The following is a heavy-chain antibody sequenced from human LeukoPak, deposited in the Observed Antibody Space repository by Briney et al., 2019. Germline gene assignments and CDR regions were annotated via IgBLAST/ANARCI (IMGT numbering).Heavy chain of an antibody. V-gene: IGHV4-34*01. D-gene: IGHD2-15*01. CDR1: GFTFSSYG. CDR2: INRGGST. J-gene: IGHJ4*02. Sequence: GSLRLSCAASGFTFSSYGMSWVRQPPGKGLEWIGEINRGGSTNYNPSLKSRVSMSVDTSKNHFSLKLSSVTAADTAVYYCAKARYCSGGSCFPQLTPDYWGQGTLVTVSS. CDR3: AKARYCSGGSCFPQLTPDY.